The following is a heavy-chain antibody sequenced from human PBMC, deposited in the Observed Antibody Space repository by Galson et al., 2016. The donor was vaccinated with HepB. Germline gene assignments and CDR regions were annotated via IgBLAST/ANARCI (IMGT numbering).Heavy chain of an antibody. CDR1: GFTFTSYG. V-gene: IGHV3-33*01. CDR2: MWYDGSNK. CDR3: ARDNNNFDY. Sequence: SLRLSCAASGFTFTSYGMHWVRQAPGKGLEWVAVMWYDGSNKYYADAVRGRFTISRDNFKNTLYLQMNSLRAEDTAVYYCARDNNNFDYWGRGALVTVSP. J-gene: IGHJ4*02. D-gene: IGHD1/OR15-1a*01.